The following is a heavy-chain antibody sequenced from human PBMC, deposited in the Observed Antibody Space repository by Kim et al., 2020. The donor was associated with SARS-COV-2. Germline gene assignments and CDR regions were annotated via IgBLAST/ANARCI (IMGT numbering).Heavy chain of an antibody. D-gene: IGHD3-16*01. CDR1: GYSFTTYG. CDR2: ISGSNGAP. V-gene: IGHV1-18*01. Sequence: ASVKVSCKASGYSFTTYGITWVRQAPGQGLEWMGWISGSNGAPNYAQKVQGRVTMTTDTSTSTAYLELKRLTSDDTAVHYCARTQGPRRGTWHDYWGRGT. CDR3: ARTQGPRRGTWHDY. J-gene: IGHJ4*02.